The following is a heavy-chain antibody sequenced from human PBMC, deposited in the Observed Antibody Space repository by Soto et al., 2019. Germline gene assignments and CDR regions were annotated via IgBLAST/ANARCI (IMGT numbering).Heavy chain of an antibody. CDR1: GFTFSSYA. Sequence: EVQLVESGGGLVQPGGSLRLSCAASGFTFSSYAMHWVRQAPGKGLEYVSVITSNGGNTDYARSVKGRFTISRDNSKNTLYRQMGRLREEDMAVYYCARRIPFGYGMDVWGQGTTVTVSS. D-gene: IGHD2-21*01. J-gene: IGHJ6*02. V-gene: IGHV3-64*01. CDR3: ARRIPFGYGMDV. CDR2: ITSNGGNT.